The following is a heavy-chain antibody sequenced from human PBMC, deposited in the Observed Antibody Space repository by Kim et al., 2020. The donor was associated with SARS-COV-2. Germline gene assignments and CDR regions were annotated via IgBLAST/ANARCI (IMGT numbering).Heavy chain of an antibody. CDR3: ATFDY. Sequence: NGDTIHTQNFQGRVTLTENTSTDTAYMELSSLRSEDTAVYYCATFDYWGQGTLVTVSS. J-gene: IGHJ4*02. CDR2: NGDT. V-gene: IGHV1-24*01.